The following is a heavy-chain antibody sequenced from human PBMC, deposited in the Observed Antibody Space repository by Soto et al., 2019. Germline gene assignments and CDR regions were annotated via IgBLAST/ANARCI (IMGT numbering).Heavy chain of an antibody. J-gene: IGHJ4*02. D-gene: IGHD1-1*01. CDR1: GYTFTSYG. Sequence: ASVKVSCKXSGYTFTSYGISWVRQAPGQGLEWMGWISAYNGNTNYAQKLQGRVTMTTDTSTSTAYMELRSLRSDDTAVYYCARVDPLDPNFDYWGQGTLVTVSS. CDR3: ARVDPLDPNFDY. CDR2: ISAYNGNT. V-gene: IGHV1-18*04.